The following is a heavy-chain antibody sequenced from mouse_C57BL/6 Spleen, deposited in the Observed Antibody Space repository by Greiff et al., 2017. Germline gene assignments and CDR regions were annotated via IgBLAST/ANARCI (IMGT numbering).Heavy chain of an antibody. CDR2: IYPGDGDT. V-gene: IGHV1-80*01. D-gene: IGHD1-1*02. CDR3: ARGLWERYFDV. CDR1: GYAFSSYW. Sequence: QVQLKESGAELVKPGASVKISCKASGYAFSSYWMNWVKQRPGKGLAWIGQIYPGDGDTNYNGKFKGKATLTADKSSSTAYMQLSSLTSEDSAVYFCARGLWERYFDVWGTGTTVTVSS. J-gene: IGHJ1*03.